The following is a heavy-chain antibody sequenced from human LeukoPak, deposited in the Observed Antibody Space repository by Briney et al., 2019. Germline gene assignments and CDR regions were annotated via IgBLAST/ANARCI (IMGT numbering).Heavy chain of an antibody. V-gene: IGHV4-4*02. CDR1: GGSISNTNW. CDR2: IPLSGLT. D-gene: IGHD2-8*01. CDR3: SRENGAFSPFGY. Sequence: SETLSLTCGVSGGSISNTNWWSWLRQPPGQGPEWIGEIPLSGLTNYNPSLKSRVTVSLDKSKKHLSLNLTAVTAADTAVYYCSRENGAFSPFGYWGQGTLVTVPS. J-gene: IGHJ4*02.